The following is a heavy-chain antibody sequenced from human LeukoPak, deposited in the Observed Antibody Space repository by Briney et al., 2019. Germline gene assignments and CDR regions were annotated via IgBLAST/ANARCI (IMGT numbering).Heavy chain of an antibody. Sequence: GRSLRLSCAASGFTFSSHGMHWVRQAPGKGLEWVAVISYDGSNKYYADSVKGRFTISRDNSKNTLYLQMNSLRAEDTAVYYCARPLTMIVVVPDGFDYWGQGTLVTVSS. J-gene: IGHJ4*02. V-gene: IGHV3-30*03. CDR1: GFTFSSHG. CDR3: ARPLTMIVVVPDGFDY. D-gene: IGHD3-22*01. CDR2: ISYDGSNK.